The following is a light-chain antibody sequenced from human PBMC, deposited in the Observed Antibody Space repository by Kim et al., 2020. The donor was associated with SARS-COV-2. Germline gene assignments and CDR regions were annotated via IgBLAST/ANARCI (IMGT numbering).Light chain of an antibody. CDR1: SLRSYY. CDR2: GKN. CDR3: NSRDSNDNVV. Sequence: SSELTQDPAVSVALGQTVRITCQGDSLRSYYATRYQQKPGQAPILVIYGKNNRPSGIPDRFSSSSSGNTASLNITGTQAGDEADYYCNSRDSNDNVVFGG. V-gene: IGLV3-19*01. J-gene: IGLJ2*01.